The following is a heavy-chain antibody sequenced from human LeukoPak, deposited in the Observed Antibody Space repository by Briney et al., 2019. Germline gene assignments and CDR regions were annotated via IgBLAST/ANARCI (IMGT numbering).Heavy chain of an antibody. V-gene: IGHV3-23*01. Sequence: GGSLRLSCAASGFTFSSYAMSWVRQAPGKGLEWVSAISGSDGSPYYADSVKGRFTISRDNSKNTLYLQMNSLRAEDTAIYFCAKGSDTSSWLLDFWGQGTLVTVSS. CDR3: AKGSDTSSWLLDF. J-gene: IGHJ4*02. CDR2: ISGSDGSP. D-gene: IGHD6-13*01. CDR1: GFTFSSYA.